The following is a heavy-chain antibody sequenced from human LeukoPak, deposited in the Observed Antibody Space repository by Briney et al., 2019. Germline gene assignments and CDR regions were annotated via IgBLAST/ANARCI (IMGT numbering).Heavy chain of an antibody. V-gene: IGHV5-51*01. CDR3: ARGNYYDSSGYSESDY. D-gene: IGHD3-22*01. CDR1: GYSFTSYW. Sequence: GESLKISCKGSGYSFTSYWIGWVRQMPGKGLERMGIIYPGDSDTRYSPSFQGQVTISADKSISTAYLQWSSLKASDTAMYYCARGNYYDSSGYSESDYWGQGTLVTVSS. J-gene: IGHJ4*02. CDR2: IYPGDSDT.